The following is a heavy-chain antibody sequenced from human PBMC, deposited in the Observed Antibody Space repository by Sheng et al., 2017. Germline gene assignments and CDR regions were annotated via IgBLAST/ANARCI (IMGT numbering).Heavy chain of an antibody. Sequence: QVQLQESGPGLVKPSQTLSLTCTVSGGSISSGSYYWSWIRQPAGKGLESIGRIYTSGSTNYNPSLKSRVTISVDTSKNQFSLKLSSVTAADTAVYYCARDYNFLSWLLWFFTLMSFDIWGQGTMVTVSS. D-gene: IGHD3-3*01. J-gene: IGHJ3*02. CDR2: IYTSGST. CDR1: GGSISSGSYY. CDR3: ARDYNFLSWLLWFFTLMSFDI. V-gene: IGHV4-61*02.